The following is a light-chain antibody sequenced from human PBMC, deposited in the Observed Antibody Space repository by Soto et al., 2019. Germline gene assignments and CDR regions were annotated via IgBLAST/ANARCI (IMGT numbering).Light chain of an antibody. Sequence: QSVLTQPPSASGSPGQSVTISCIGTSSDVGDYNYVSWYQQHPGKAPKLMIYEVSKRPSGVPDRFSGSKSGNTASLTVSGLQAEDEADYYCSSYAGSNNYVFGTGTKLTVL. V-gene: IGLV2-8*01. J-gene: IGLJ1*01. CDR3: SSYAGSNNYV. CDR1: SSDVGDYNY. CDR2: EVS.